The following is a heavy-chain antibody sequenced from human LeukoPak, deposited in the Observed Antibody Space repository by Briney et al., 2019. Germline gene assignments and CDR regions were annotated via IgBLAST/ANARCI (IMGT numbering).Heavy chain of an antibody. Sequence: ASVKVSCKASGGTFSSYAISWVRQAPGQGLEWMGRIIPILGVANYAQKFQGRVTITADKSTSTAYMELSSLRSEDTAVYYCARVDLGLSYWGQGTLATVSS. CDR1: GGTFSSYA. CDR3: ARVDLGLSY. CDR2: IIPILGVA. V-gene: IGHV1-69*04. D-gene: IGHD3-16*01. J-gene: IGHJ4*02.